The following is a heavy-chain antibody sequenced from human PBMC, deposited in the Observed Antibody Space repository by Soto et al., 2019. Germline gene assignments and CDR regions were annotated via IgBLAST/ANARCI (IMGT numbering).Heavy chain of an antibody. CDR3: ARDRRYCSSTRCYGGHY. CDR1: GGTFRSYA. D-gene: IGHD2-2*01. Sequence: ASVKVSCKASGGTFRSYAISWVRQAPGQGLEWMGGIIPIFGTANYAQKFQGRVTITADKSTSTAYMELSSLRSEDTAVYYCARDRRYCSSTRCYGGHYWGQGTLVTVSS. CDR2: IIPIFGTA. J-gene: IGHJ4*02. V-gene: IGHV1-69*06.